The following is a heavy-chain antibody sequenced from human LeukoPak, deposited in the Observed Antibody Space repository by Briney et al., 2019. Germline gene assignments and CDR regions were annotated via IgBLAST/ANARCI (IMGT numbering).Heavy chain of an antibody. CDR3: ARGDPFLPGY. V-gene: IGHV1-69*04. Sequence: VASVKVSCKASGGTFSSYAISWVRQAPGQGLEWMGRIIPILGIANYAQKFQGRVTITADKSTSTAYMELSSLRAEDTAVYYCARGDPFLPGYWGQGTLVTVSS. CDR1: GGTFSSYA. CDR2: IIPILGIA. J-gene: IGHJ4*02. D-gene: IGHD3-3*01.